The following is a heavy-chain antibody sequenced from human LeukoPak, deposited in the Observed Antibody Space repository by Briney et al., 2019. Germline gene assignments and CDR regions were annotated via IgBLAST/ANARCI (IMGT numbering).Heavy chain of an antibody. CDR3: ARASGGAMRNGGYLFDY. CDR2: IKQDGSGK. Sequence: GGSLRLSCAASGFTYSTHWMSWVRQAPGKGLECVANIKQDGSGKYYVDSVKGRFTISRDNAKNSLYLQMYSLRGEDTAVYYCARASGGAMRNGGYLFDYWGQGTLVTVSS. CDR1: GFTYSTHW. J-gene: IGHJ4*02. D-gene: IGHD5-18*01. V-gene: IGHV3-7*01.